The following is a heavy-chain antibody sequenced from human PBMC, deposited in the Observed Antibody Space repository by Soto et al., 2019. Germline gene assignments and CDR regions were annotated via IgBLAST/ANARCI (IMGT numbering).Heavy chain of an antibody. Sequence: QVQLVQSGAEVKKPGASVKVSCKASGYTFTSYAMHWVRQAPGQRLEWMGWINAGNGNTKYSQKFQGRVTITRDTSESTAYMELSSLRSEDTAVYYCAKSATVPAAIASWGQGTLVTVSS. CDR1: GYTFTSYA. J-gene: IGHJ5*02. CDR3: AKSATVPAAIAS. D-gene: IGHD2-2*02. V-gene: IGHV1-3*01. CDR2: INAGNGNT.